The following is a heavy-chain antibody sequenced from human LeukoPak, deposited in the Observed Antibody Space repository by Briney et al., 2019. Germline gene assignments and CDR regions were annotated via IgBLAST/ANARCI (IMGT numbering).Heavy chain of an antibody. CDR1: RFTFSNYG. Sequence: GGSLRRSCAASRFTFSNYGMHWVRQAPGKGLEWVAFISYDGSNKYYADSVKGRFTISRDNSKNTLYLQMNSLRAEDTAVYYCAKDPRRYSRTGGYFDYWGQGTLVTVSS. CDR2: ISYDGSNK. V-gene: IGHV3-30*18. CDR3: AKDPRRYSRTGGYFDY. J-gene: IGHJ4*02. D-gene: IGHD6-13*01.